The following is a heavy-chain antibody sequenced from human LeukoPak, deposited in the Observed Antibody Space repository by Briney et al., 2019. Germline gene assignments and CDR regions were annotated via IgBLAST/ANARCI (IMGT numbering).Heavy chain of an antibody. CDR1: GYTFTRYY. J-gene: IGHJ4*02. Sequence: ASVKVSCKASGYTFTRYYMHWVRQAPGQGLEWMGWINPNSGGTNYAQKFQGRVTMTRDTSISTAYMELSRLRSDDTAVYYCARGTVGATNYADYWGQGTLVTVSS. CDR2: INPNSGGT. D-gene: IGHD1-26*01. CDR3: ARGTVGATNYADY. V-gene: IGHV1-2*02.